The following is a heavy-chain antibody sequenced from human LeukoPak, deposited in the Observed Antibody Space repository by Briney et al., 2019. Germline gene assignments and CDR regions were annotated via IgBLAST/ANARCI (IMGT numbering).Heavy chain of an antibody. CDR2: ISSSRGTT. J-gene: IGHJ4*02. CDR1: GFTLSIYS. D-gene: IGHD6-13*01. CDR3: ARGDSSSWYGEAFDY. Sequence: GGSLRLSCVDSGFTLSIYSMNWVRQAPGKGPEWISYISSSRGTTYYADSVKGRFTISRDNAKNSLYLQMNSLRAEDTAVYYCARGDSSSWYGEAFDYWGQGTLVTVSS. V-gene: IGHV3-48*04.